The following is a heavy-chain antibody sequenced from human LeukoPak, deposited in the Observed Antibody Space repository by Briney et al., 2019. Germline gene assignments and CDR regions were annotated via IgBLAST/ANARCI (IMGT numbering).Heavy chain of an antibody. V-gene: IGHV4-61*01. D-gene: IGHD3-22*01. CDR3: VRETATYYYDSTGYCRQTEAFDI. Sequence: SETLSLTCTVSGGSFSSDSFYWSWIRQPPGKGLEWIGYVYYSGRTKYNPSLQSRVTISVDRSKNHFSLKLTSVTAADTAVYYCVRETATYYYDSTGYCRQTEAFDIWGQGTMVTVSS. CDR1: GGSFSSDSFY. J-gene: IGHJ3*02. CDR2: VYYSGRT.